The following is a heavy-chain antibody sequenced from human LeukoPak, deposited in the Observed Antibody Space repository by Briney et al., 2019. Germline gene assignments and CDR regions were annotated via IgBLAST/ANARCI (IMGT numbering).Heavy chain of an antibody. CDR3: ASTRDSSGSDY. D-gene: IGHD3-22*01. V-gene: IGHV4-59*08. Sequence: SETLSLTCTVSGGSISSYYWSWIRQPPGKGLEWIGYIYYSGSTNYNPSLKSRVTISVDTSKSQLSLKLSSVTAADTAVYYCASTRDSSGSDYWGQGTLVTVSS. J-gene: IGHJ4*02. CDR2: IYYSGST. CDR1: GGSISSYY.